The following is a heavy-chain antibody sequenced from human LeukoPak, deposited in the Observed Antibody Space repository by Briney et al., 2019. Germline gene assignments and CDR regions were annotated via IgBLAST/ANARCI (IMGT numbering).Heavy chain of an antibody. CDR3: ARARGYSYGYDY. Sequence: ASVKVSCKASGYTFTSYDINWVRQATGQGLEWMGWMNPNSGNTGYAQKFQGRVTMTRNTSISTAYIELSRLRSDDTAVYYCARARGYSYGYDYWGQGTLVTVSS. V-gene: IGHV1-8*01. D-gene: IGHD5-18*01. J-gene: IGHJ4*02. CDR1: GYTFTSYD. CDR2: MNPNSGNT.